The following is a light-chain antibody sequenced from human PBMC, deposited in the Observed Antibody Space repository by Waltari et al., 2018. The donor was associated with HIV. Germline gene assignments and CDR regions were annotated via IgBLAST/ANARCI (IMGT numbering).Light chain of an antibody. V-gene: IGLV2-14*01. CDR3: SSYESGRTVV. J-gene: IGLJ2*01. CDR2: EVT. CDR1: NSAIGGCNF. Sequence: QSALTQPASVSGSPGQPTTISSTGTNSAIGGCNFVYWFQQYPGIAPTVIIYEVTNRPSGVSDRFSGSKSGNTASLTISGLRAEDEADYYCSSYESGRTVVFGGGTKLTVL.